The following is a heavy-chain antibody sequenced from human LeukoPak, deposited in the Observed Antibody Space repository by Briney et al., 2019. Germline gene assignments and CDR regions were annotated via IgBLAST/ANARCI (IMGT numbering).Heavy chain of an antibody. V-gene: IGHV1-46*01. Sequence: ASVKVSCKASGYTFTSHYMHWVRQAPGQGLEWMGIINPSGGSTNYAQKFQGRVTITADKSTSTAYMELSSLRSEDTAVYYCAKSYSSSWYLYFQHWGQGTLVTVSS. CDR1: GYTFTSHY. CDR2: INPSGGST. CDR3: AKSYSSSWYLYFQH. J-gene: IGHJ1*01. D-gene: IGHD6-13*01.